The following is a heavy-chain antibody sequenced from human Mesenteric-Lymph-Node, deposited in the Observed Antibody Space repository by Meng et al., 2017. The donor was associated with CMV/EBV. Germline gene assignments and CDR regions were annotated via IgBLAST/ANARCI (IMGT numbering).Heavy chain of an antibody. V-gene: IGHV3-53*01. CDR2: IRNDGST. J-gene: IGHJ4*02. CDR1: GFNFDSYS. CDR3: ARACRQVSNCYLDS. Sequence: GESLKISCTASGFNFDSYSMNWVRQAPGKGLEWVSFIRNDGSTTYTASVQGRFTISRDNSKNTVYLQMNSLRAEDTALYYCARACRQVSNCYLDSWGQGTQVTVSS. D-gene: IGHD4-11*01.